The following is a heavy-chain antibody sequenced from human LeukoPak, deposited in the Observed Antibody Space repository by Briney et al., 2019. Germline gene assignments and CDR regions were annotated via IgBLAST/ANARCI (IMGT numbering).Heavy chain of an antibody. CDR2: IYYSGST. CDR3: ARGYYYDSSGYYL. J-gene: IGHJ4*02. Sequence: SETLSLTCTVSGGSISSYYWSWIRQPPGKGLEWIGYIYYSGSTNYNPSLKSRVTISVDTSKNQFSLKLSSVTAADTAVYYCARGYYYDSSGYYLWSQGTLVTVSS. D-gene: IGHD3-22*01. CDR1: GGSISSYY. V-gene: IGHV4-59*01.